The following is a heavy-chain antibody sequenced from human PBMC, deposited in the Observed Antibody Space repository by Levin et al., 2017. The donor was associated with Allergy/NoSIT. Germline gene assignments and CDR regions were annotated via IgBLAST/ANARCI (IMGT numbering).Heavy chain of an antibody. CDR2: IYSGGST. D-gene: IGHD3-22*01. CDR3: ARHYYDSSGYYPSYFDY. J-gene: IGHJ4*02. CDR1: GFTVSSHY. V-gene: IGHV3-53*01. Sequence: GESLKISCAASGFTVSSHYMSWVRQAPGKGLEWVSVIYSGGSTYYADSVKGRFTISRDNSKNTLYLQMNSLRAEDTAVYYCARHYYDSSGYYPSYFDYWGQGTLVTVSS.